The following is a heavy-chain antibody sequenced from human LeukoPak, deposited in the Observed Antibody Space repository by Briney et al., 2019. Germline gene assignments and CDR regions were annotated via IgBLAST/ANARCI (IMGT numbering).Heavy chain of an antibody. V-gene: IGHV1-69*01. J-gene: IGHJ4*02. D-gene: IGHD3-10*01. CDR3: ARDATYYYGSGSYSHFDY. CDR1: GATFSSYA. CDR2: IIPIFGTA. Sequence: SVKVSCKASGATFSSYAISWVRQAPGQGLEWMGGIIPIFGTAHYAQKFQGRVTITADESTSTAYMELSSLRSEDTAVYYCARDATYYYGSGSYSHFDYWGQGTLVTVSS.